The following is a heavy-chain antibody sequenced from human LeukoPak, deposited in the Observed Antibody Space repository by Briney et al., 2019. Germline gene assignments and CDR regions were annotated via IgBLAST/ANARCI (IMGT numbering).Heavy chain of an antibody. CDR1: GFTFSSYA. CDR2: ISYDGSNK. V-gene: IGHV3-30*04. Sequence: PGGSLRLSCAASGFTFSSYAMHWVRQAPGKGLEWVAVISYDGSNKYYADSVKGRFTISRDNSKNTLYLQMSSLRAEDTAVYYCARDHGIAAAGTFYFDYWGQGTLVTVSS. J-gene: IGHJ4*02. CDR3: ARDHGIAAAGTFYFDY. D-gene: IGHD6-13*01.